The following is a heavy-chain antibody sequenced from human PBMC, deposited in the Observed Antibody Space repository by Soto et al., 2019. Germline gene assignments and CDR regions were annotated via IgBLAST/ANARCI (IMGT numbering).Heavy chain of an antibody. J-gene: IGHJ4*02. D-gene: IGHD3-10*01. CDR3: ARSLLFGALH. Sequence: QITLKESGPTLVKPTQTLTMTCSFSGFSISTTGEGVGWIRQSPGKALAWLAIIYWDNANRYSPSLKSRVTITKDTSKTQVVLTVTNMDPVDTGTSYCARSLLFGALHWGPGALVTVSS. V-gene: IGHV2-5*02. CDR2: IYWDNAN. CDR1: GFSISTTGEG.